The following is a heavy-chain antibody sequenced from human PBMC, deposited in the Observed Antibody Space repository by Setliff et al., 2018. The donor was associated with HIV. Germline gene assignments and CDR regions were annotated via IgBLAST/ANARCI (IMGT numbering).Heavy chain of an antibody. J-gene: IGHJ5*02. CDR1: GGSITSYY. CDR3: ARCRLNGGFNL. CDR2: IFDSGTT. V-gene: IGHV4-59*12. Sequence: SETLSLTCTVSGGSITSYYWNWIRQSPGKGLEWIGYIFDSGTTKYNPSVTSRVTIMVDTSKNQFSLKLGSVTAADTAVYYCARCRLNGGFNLWGQGILVTVSS. D-gene: IGHD7-27*01.